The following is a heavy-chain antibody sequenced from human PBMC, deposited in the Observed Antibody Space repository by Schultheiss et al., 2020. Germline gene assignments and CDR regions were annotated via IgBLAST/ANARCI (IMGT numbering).Heavy chain of an antibody. CDR1: GFTFSSYA. V-gene: IGHV3-9*01. Sequence: GGSLRLSCAASGFTFSSYAMHWVRQAPGKGLEWVSGISWNSGSIGYTDSVKGRFTISRDNSKNTLYLQMNSLRAEDTAVYYCARDALVATILLDYWGQGTLVTVSS. CDR3: ARDALVATILLDY. D-gene: IGHD5-12*01. J-gene: IGHJ4*02. CDR2: ISWNSGSI.